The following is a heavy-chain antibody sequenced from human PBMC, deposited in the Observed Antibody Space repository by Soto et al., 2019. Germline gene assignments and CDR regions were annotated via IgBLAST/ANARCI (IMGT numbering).Heavy chain of an antibody. J-gene: IGHJ6*03. CDR1: GGSFSGYY. Sequence: QVQLQQWGAGLLKPSETLSLTCAVYGGSFSGYYWSWIRQPPGKGLEWIGEINHSGSTNYNTSLKSRVTISVDTSKIQFSLKLSSVTAADPAVYYCATSGDFWSGYPVNFYYYYMDVLGKGTTVTVSS. D-gene: IGHD3-3*01. CDR2: INHSGST. V-gene: IGHV4-34*01. CDR3: ATSGDFWSGYPVNFYYYYMDV.